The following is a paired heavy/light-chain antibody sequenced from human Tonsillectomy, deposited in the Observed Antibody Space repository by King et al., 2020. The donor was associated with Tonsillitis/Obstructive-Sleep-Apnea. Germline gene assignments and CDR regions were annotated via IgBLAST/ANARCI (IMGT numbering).Heavy chain of an antibody. CDR3: ARDLGHIVVVNDRPGFDY. D-gene: IGHD2-21*01. Sequence: QVQLVQSGSELKKPGASVKVSCKASGYTFSSSALNWVRQAPGQGLEWMGWINTSTGKPTYAQGFTGRFVFSLDTSVSTAYLQISSLKAEDTAVYYCARDLGHIVVVNDRPGFDYWGQGTLVTVSS. CDR2: INTSTGKP. V-gene: IGHV7-4-1*02. CDR1: GYTFSSSA. J-gene: IGHJ4*02.
Light chain of an antibody. V-gene: IGLV3-25*02. CDR1: ALPKQY. J-gene: IGLJ2*01. Sequence: SYELTQPPSVSVSPGRTARITCSGDALPKQYAYWYQQKPGQAPVLVIYKDSERPSGIPERFSGSSSGTTVTLTISGVQPEDEADYYCQSPDGSETHPGVTFGGGTKLTVL. CDR3: QSPDGSETHPGVT. CDR2: KDS.